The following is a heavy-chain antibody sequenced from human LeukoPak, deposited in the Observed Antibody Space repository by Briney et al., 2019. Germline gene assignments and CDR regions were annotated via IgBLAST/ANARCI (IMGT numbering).Heavy chain of an antibody. Sequence: PGGSLRLSCAASGFTFSSYWMSWVRRAPGKGLEWVANIKQDGSEKYYVDSVKGRFTISRDNAKNSLYLQMNSLRAEDTAVYYCARDRDDYVWGSYRYYGYYYYGMDVWGQGTTVTVSS. CDR3: ARDRDDYVWGSYRYYGYYYYGMDV. CDR1: GFTFSSYW. CDR2: IKQDGSEK. V-gene: IGHV3-7*01. J-gene: IGHJ6*02. D-gene: IGHD3-16*02.